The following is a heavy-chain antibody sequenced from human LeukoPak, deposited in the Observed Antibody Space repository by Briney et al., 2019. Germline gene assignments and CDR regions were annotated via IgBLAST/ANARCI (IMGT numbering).Heavy chain of an antibody. J-gene: IGHJ4*02. CDR3: ARGRGGGTAVAGTYAFDY. Sequence: SETLSLTCTVSGGSISSGGYYWSWIRQHPGKGLEWIGYIYYSGSTYYNPSLKSRVTISVDTSKNQFSLKLSSVTAADTAVYYCARGRGGGTAVAGTYAFDYWGQGTLVTVSS. D-gene: IGHD6-19*01. V-gene: IGHV4-31*03. CDR1: GGSISSGGYY. CDR2: IYYSGST.